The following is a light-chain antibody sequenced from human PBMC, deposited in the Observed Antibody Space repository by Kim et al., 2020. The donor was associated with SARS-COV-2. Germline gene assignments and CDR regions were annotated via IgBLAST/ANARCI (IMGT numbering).Light chain of an antibody. CDR2: RNN. V-gene: IGLV1-47*01. J-gene: IGLJ3*02. CDR1: SSNIGSNY. CDR3: AARDDNLSGWL. Sequence: QSVLTQPPSASGTPGQRVIISCSGSSSNIGSNYVYWYQFLPGTAPKVLIYRNNQRPSGVPDRFSGSKSGTSASLAISGLRSEDEADYYWAARDDNLSGWLFGGGTQLTVL.